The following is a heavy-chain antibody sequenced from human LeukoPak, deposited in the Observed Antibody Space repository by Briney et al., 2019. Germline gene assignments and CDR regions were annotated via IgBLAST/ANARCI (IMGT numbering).Heavy chain of an antibody. J-gene: IGHJ4*02. Sequence: ASVKVSCKASGYTFTSYYMHWVRQAPGQGFEWMGWINPNSGGTKYAQKFQGRVTMTRDTSISTAYMELSRLTSDDTAVYYCAKEGDGYNPWGQGTLVTVSS. CDR1: GYTFTSYY. CDR3: AKEGDGYNP. V-gene: IGHV1-2*02. CDR2: INPNSGGT. D-gene: IGHD5-24*01.